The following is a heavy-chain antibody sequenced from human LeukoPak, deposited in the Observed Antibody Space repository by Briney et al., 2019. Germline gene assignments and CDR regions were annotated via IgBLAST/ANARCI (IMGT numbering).Heavy chain of an antibody. V-gene: IGHV4-61*02. Sequence: PSETLSLTCTVSGGSISSGSYYRSWIRQPAGKGLEWIGRIYTSGSTNYNPSLKSRVTISVDTSKNQFSLKLSSVTAADTAVYYCAREDGVLWFFDYWGQGTLVTVSS. CDR2: IYTSGST. J-gene: IGHJ4*02. D-gene: IGHD2-21*01. CDR1: GGSISSGSYY. CDR3: AREDGVLWFFDY.